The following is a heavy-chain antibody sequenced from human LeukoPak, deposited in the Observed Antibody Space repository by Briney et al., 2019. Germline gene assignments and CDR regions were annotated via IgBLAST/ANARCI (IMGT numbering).Heavy chain of an antibody. V-gene: IGHV4-31*03. CDR3: AREGYYDSSGHDY. D-gene: IGHD3-22*01. CDR2: IYYSGST. CDR1: GGSISSGGYY. J-gene: IGHJ4*02. Sequence: SETLSLTCTVSGGSISSGGYYWSWIRQHPGKGLEWIGYIYYSGSTYYNPSLKSRVTISVDTSKNQFSLKLSSVTAADTAVYYCAREGYYDSSGHDYWGQGTLVTVSS.